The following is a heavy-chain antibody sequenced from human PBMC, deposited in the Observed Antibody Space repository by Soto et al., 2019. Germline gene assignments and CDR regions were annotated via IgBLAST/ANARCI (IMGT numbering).Heavy chain of an antibody. CDR3: ARMRDIVVVPAADNWFDP. D-gene: IGHD2-2*01. J-gene: IGHJ5*02. CDR2: ISAYNGNT. CDR1: GYTFTSYG. Sequence: ASVKVSCKASGYTFTSYGISRVRQAPGQGLEWMGWISAYNGNTNYAQKLQSRVTMTTDTSTSTAYMELRSLRSDDTAVYYCARMRDIVVVPAADNWFDPWGQGTLVTVSS. V-gene: IGHV1-18*01.